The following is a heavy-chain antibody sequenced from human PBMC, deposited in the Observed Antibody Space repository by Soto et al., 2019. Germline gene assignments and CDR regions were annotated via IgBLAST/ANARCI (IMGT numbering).Heavy chain of an antibody. CDR2: IIPILGIA. CDR1: GGTFSSYT. D-gene: IGHD5-12*01. V-gene: IGHV1-69*02. J-gene: IGHJ3*02. Sequence: ASVKVSCKASGGTFSSYTISWVRQAPGQGLEWMGRIIPILGIANYAQKFQGRVTITADKSTSTAYMELSSLRSEDTAVYYCARALRSGYGDAFDIWGQGTMVTVSS. CDR3: ARALRSGYGDAFDI.